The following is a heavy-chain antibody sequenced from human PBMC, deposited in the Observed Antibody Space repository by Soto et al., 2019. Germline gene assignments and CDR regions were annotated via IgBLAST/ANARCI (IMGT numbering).Heavy chain of an antibody. CDR3: TRHSSSWENWFDP. V-gene: IGHV3-48*02. CDR2: ISSSSTTK. D-gene: IGHD6-13*01. J-gene: IGHJ5*02. CDR1: GFTFNSYS. Sequence: EVQLVESGGGLVQPGGSLRLSCAASGFTFNSYSMNWVRQAPGKGLEWVSYISSSSTTKYYTDCVKGRFTISRDNAKNSLYLQRNSLRDDDTALYYCTRHSSSWENWFDPRGQATLVTVSS.